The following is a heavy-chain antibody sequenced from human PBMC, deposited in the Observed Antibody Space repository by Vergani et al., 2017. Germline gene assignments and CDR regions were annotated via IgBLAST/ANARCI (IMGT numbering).Heavy chain of an antibody. V-gene: IGHV1-2*02. CDR1: GYTFTGYY. D-gene: IGHD2-21*01. CDR2: INPNSGGT. J-gene: IGHJ4*02. Sequence: QVQLVQSGAEVKKPGASVKVSCKASGYTFTGYYMHWARQAPGQGLEWMGWINPNSGGTNYAQKFQGRVTMTRDTSISTAYMELSRLRSDDTAVYYCARTDGMPTEPYLFDYWGQGTLVTVSS. CDR3: ARTDGMPTEPYLFDY.